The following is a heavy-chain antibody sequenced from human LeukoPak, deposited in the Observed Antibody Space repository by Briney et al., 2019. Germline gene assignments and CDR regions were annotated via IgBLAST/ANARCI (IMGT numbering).Heavy chain of an antibody. J-gene: IGHJ5*02. CDR2: IYTSGST. D-gene: IGHD4-4*01. Sequence: TSETLSLTCSVACGSISSYYGSWIRQPAGKRREWIGRIYTSGSTNYNPSLKSRVTMSVDTSKKQFYLKLSSVTAADTAVYYCAKGEEMATVTQRGGNWFDPWGQGTLVTVSS. V-gene: IGHV4-4*07. CDR3: AKGEEMATVTQRGGNWFDP. CDR1: CGSISSYY.